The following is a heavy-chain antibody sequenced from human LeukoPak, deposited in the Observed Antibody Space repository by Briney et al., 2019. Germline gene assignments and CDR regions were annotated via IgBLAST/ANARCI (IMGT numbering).Heavy chain of an antibody. CDR3: ARAYMTATRHFDS. Sequence: ASVKVSCKASGYTFTDYYIHWVRQAPGQGLEWMGWINPNSGGTNYAQKFQDRVTITADASTSTAYMELSSLRSEDTAVYYCARAYMTATRHFDSWGQGTLVTVSS. J-gene: IGHJ4*02. D-gene: IGHD2-21*02. V-gene: IGHV1-2*02. CDR2: INPNSGGT. CDR1: GYTFTDYY.